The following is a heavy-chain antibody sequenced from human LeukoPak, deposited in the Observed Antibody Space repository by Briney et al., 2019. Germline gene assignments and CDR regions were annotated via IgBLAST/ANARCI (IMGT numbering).Heavy chain of an antibody. Sequence: SETLSLTCAVYGGSFSGYYWSWIRQPPGKGLEWIGEINHSGSTNYNPPLKSRVTISVDTSKNQFSLKLSSVTAADTAVYYCARGGDYIWGSYRHWGQGTLVTVSS. V-gene: IGHV4-34*01. J-gene: IGHJ4*02. CDR2: INHSGST. CDR3: ARGGDYIWGSYRH. CDR1: GGSFSGYY. D-gene: IGHD3-16*02.